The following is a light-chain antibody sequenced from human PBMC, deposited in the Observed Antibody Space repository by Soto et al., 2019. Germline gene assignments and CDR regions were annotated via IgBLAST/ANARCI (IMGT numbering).Light chain of an antibody. Sequence: DIQMTQSPSSLSASVGDRVTITCRASQSISKYLNWYQHKPGKGPKLLIYGASTLQSGVPSRFSGSGSGTEFTLTISSLQPEDFATYYCQQLKSNLITFGQGTRLEIK. J-gene: IGKJ5*01. V-gene: IGKV1-9*01. CDR1: QSISKY. CDR3: QQLKSNLIT. CDR2: GAS.